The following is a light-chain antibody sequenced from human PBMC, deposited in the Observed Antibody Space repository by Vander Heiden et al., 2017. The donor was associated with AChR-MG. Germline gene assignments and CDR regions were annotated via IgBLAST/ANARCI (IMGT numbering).Light chain of an antibody. V-gene: IGKV1-8*01. Sequence: AIRITQSPSSLSASTGDRVTITCRASQVINSYLAWYQQKPGRAPKLLIYAASTLQGGVPSSFSGSGSEAEYTLTISSLQSEDFATYYCQHYYTYPRTFGQGTKVEIK. CDR2: AAS. CDR1: QVINSY. CDR3: QHYYTYPRT. J-gene: IGKJ1*01.